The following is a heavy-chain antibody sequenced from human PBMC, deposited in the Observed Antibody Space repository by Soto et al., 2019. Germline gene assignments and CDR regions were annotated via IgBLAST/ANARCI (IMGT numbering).Heavy chain of an antibody. CDR2: ISGSGGST. Sequence: GGSLRLSCAASGFTFSSYAMSWVRQAPGKGLEWVSAISGSGGSTYYADSVKGRFTISRDNSKNTLYLQMNSLRAEDTAVYYYAKGPRIGYYGSGSYFYYGMDVWGQGTTVTVSS. V-gene: IGHV3-23*01. D-gene: IGHD3-10*01. CDR1: GFTFSSYA. J-gene: IGHJ6*02. CDR3: AKGPRIGYYGSGSYFYYGMDV.